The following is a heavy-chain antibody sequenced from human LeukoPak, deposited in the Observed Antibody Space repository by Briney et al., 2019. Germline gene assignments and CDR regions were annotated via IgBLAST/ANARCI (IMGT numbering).Heavy chain of an antibody. Sequence: GASVKVSCKASGYTFTSYGISWVRQAPGQGLEWMGWISAYNGNTNYAQKLQGRVTMTTDTSTSTAYMELRSVRSDDTAVYYCARGLFGCSSTSCYSSYFDYWGQGTLVTVSS. CDR3: ARGLFGCSSTSCYSSYFDY. CDR1: GYTFTSYG. V-gene: IGHV1-18*01. J-gene: IGHJ4*02. CDR2: ISAYNGNT. D-gene: IGHD2-2*01.